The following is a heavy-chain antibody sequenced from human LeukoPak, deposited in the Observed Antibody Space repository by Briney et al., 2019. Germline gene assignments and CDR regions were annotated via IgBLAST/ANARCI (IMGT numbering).Heavy chain of an antibody. Sequence: SETLSLTCTVSGDSISSSSSYWGWIRQPPGEGLEWIGSIYYSGSTYYNTSLKSRVTISVDTSKNQFSLKLSSVTAADTAVYYCARGYCSGGSCYPDAFGIWGQGTMVTVSS. CDR3: ARGYCSGGSCYPDAFGI. J-gene: IGHJ3*02. V-gene: IGHV4-39*01. CDR1: GDSISSSSSY. D-gene: IGHD2-15*01. CDR2: IYYSGST.